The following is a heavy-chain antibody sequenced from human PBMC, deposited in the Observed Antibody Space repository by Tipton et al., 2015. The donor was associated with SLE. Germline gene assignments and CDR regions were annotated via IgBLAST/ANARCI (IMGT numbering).Heavy chain of an antibody. CDR1: GGSIRNYY. CDR2: IYYSGST. Sequence: TLSLTCTVSGGSIRNYYWSWIRQPPGKGLEWIGYIYYSGSTNYNPSLKSRVTISVDTSKNQFSLNLSSVTAADTAVYYCARILSGYFDYWGQGTLVTVSS. V-gene: IGHV4-59*08. D-gene: IGHD1-26*01. CDR3: ARILSGYFDY. J-gene: IGHJ4*02.